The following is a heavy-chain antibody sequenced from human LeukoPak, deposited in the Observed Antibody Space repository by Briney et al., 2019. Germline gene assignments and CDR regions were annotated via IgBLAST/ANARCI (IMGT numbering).Heavy chain of an antibody. J-gene: IGHJ3*02. Sequence: TGGSLRLSCAASGFTFSSNTMNWVRQAPGKGLEWVSSISSSGNYIYYGDSVKGRFTISRDNAKNSLFLQMNSLRAEDTAVYYCARELDGFDIWGQGTTVTVSS. CDR1: GFTFSSNT. CDR3: ARELDGFDI. V-gene: IGHV3-21*01. CDR2: ISSSGNYI.